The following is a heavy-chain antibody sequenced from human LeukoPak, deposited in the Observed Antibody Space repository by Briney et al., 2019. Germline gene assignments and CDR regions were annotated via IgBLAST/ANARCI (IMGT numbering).Heavy chain of an antibody. Sequence: GGSLRLSCAASGFTFSSYAMSWVRQAPGKGLEWVSAISGSGGSTYYADSVKGRFTISGDNSKNTLYLQMNSLRAEDTAVYYCANLRTNSPVDYWGQGTLVTVSS. CDR2: ISGSGGST. CDR3: ANLRTNSPVDY. D-gene: IGHD2-2*01. J-gene: IGHJ4*02. CDR1: GFTFSSYA. V-gene: IGHV3-23*01.